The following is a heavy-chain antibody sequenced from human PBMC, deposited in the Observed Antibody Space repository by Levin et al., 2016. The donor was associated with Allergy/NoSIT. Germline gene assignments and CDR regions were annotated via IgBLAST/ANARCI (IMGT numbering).Heavy chain of an antibody. CDR3: ARGTTTHGAFDI. Sequence: WVRQAPGQGLEWMGWISAYNGNTNYAQKLQGRVTMTTDTSTSTAYMELRSLRSDDTAVYYCARGTTTHGAFDIWGQGTMVTVSS. CDR2: ISAYNGNT. D-gene: IGHD1-26*01. V-gene: IGHV1-18*01. J-gene: IGHJ3*02.